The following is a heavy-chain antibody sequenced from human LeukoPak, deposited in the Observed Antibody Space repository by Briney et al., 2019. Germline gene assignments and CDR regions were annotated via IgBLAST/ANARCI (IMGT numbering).Heavy chain of an antibody. J-gene: IGHJ4*02. V-gene: IGHV3-43*01. CDR3: VKDLVAASENVRGWYPMDY. Sequence: GGSLRLSCAASGFTFAEYTMHWLRKAPGKGLEWVSLISWNGARIHYGDSVKGRFTISRDNSKNSLYLQMNSLRTEDTALYYCVKDLVAASENVRGWYPMDYWGQGTLVTVSS. CDR1: GFTFAEYT. CDR2: ISWNGARI. D-gene: IGHD6-19*01.